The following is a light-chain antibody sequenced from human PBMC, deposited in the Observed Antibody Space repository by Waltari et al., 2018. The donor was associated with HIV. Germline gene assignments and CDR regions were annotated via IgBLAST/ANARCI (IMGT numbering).Light chain of an antibody. J-gene: IGLJ1*01. CDR2: DDQ. CDR1: SSNIATNY. CDR3: GTWDTSLSAWI. Sequence: QSVLTQPPSVSATPGQKVTISCSGSSSNIATNYVSWYQHFPGTVPKVLIYDDQMRSSGIPDRFSGSKSGTSATLDISGLQTGDEAHYYCGTWDTSLSAWIFGTGTKVTVL. V-gene: IGLV1-51*01.